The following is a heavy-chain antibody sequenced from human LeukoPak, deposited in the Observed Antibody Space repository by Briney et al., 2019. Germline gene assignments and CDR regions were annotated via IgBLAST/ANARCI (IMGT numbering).Heavy chain of an antibody. CDR1: GGSISSYY. J-gene: IGHJ4*02. Sequence: PSETLSLTCTVSGGSISSYYWSWIRQPPGKGLEWIGYIYYSGSTNYNPSLKSRVTISVDTSKNQFSLKLSSVTAANTAVYYCAGGLVAVPAAPLVFDYWGQGTLVTVSS. CDR2: IYYSGST. V-gene: IGHV4-59*01. D-gene: IGHD2-2*01. CDR3: AGGLVAVPAAPLVFDY.